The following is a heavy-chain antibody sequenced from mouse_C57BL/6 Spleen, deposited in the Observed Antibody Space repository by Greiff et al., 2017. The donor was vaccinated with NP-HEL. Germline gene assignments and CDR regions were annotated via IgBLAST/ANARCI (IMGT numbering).Heavy chain of an antibody. D-gene: IGHD3-2*02. Sequence: EVKVVESGEGLVKPGGSLKLSCAASGFTFSSYAMSWVRQTPEKRLEWVAYISSGGDYIYYADTVKGRFTISRDNARNTLYLQMSSLKSEDTAMYYCTRDESQAHYYAMDYWGQGTSVTVSS. CDR3: TRDESQAHYYAMDY. CDR1: GFTFSSYA. CDR2: ISSGGDYI. V-gene: IGHV5-9-1*02. J-gene: IGHJ4*01.